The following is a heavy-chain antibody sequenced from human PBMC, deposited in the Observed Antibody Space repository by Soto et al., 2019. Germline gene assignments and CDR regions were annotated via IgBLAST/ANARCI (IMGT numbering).Heavy chain of an antibody. CDR2: ISYTGST. CDR3: ARANWYSEY. D-gene: IGHD7-27*01. V-gene: IGHV4-59*11. Sequence: QVHLQESGPGLVKPSETLSLTCTVSGGSINNHYWSWIRQPPGKGLEWIGYISYTGSTNYNPSLKSRVTRSADASKSQVSRNLSSLTAADTAIYYCARANWYSEYWGQGTLVTVSS. J-gene: IGHJ4*02. CDR1: GGSINNHY.